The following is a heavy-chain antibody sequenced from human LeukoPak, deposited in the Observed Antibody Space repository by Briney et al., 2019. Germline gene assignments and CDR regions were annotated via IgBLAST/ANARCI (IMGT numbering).Heavy chain of an antibody. Sequence: GALRLSCAASGFTFSSTWMHWVRQVPGKELVWVARIESDGSRTTYAESVKGRFTISRDNAKNTLYLEMNSPRAEDTAVYYCARDRYHAIDYWGQGTLVTVSS. CDR2: IESDGSRT. CDR3: ARDRYHAIDY. CDR1: GFTFSSTW. V-gene: IGHV3-74*03. J-gene: IGHJ4*02. D-gene: IGHD2-2*01.